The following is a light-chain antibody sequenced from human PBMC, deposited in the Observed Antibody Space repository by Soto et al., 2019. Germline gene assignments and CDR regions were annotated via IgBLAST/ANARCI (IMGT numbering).Light chain of an antibody. CDR3: QQYASSPPT. CDR2: GAS. J-gene: IGKJ4*01. CDR1: QSVGRNY. V-gene: IGKV3-20*01. Sequence: EIVLTQSPGTLSGSPGERATLSCRATQSVGRNYLAWYKQKPGQAPRLLIYGASSRATGIPDRFSGSGSGTDFTLTISRLETDDFAVDYCQQYASSPPTFGGGTKVETK.